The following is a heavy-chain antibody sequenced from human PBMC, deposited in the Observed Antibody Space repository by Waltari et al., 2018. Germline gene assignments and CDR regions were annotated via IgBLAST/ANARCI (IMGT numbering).Heavy chain of an antibody. Sequence: QVQLVESGGGVVQPGRSLRLSCAASGFTFSSYGMHWVRQAPGKGLEWVAVIWYDGSNKDYADSGKGRFTISRDNSKNTLYLQMNSLRAEDTAVYYCARDTVATSGYYYGMDVWGQGTTVTVSS. CDR1: GFTFSSYG. CDR3: ARDTVATSGYYYGMDV. V-gene: IGHV3-33*01. CDR2: IWYDGSNK. J-gene: IGHJ6*02. D-gene: IGHD5-12*01.